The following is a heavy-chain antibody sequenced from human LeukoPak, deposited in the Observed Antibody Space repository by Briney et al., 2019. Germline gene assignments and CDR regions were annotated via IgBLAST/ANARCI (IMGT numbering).Heavy chain of an antibody. V-gene: IGHV3-74*01. CDR2: INTDGSTA. Sequence: GGSLRLSCAGSGFTFSTYWMHWVRQAPGGGLVWVSGINTDGSTASYADSVKGRFTISRDNAKNTVYLQMSSLRAEDTAVYYCAKESGYDVDLEYWGQGALVTVSS. D-gene: IGHD5-12*01. J-gene: IGHJ4*02. CDR1: GFTFSTYW. CDR3: AKESGYDVDLEY.